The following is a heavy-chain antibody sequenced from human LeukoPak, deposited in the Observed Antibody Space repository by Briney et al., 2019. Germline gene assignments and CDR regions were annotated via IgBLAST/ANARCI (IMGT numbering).Heavy chain of an antibody. V-gene: IGHV4-59*08. CDR2: IHDSGTT. CDR3: ARLYGYTYGHGGMDV. D-gene: IGHD5-18*01. Sequence: SETLSLTCTVSGGSISSFYWTWIRQPPGKGLEWIGYIHDSGTTNSNPSLKSRVTISLDTSRSQFSLKLTSVTAADTAVYYCARLYGYTYGHGGMDVWGQGTTVTVSS. J-gene: IGHJ6*02. CDR1: GGSISSFY.